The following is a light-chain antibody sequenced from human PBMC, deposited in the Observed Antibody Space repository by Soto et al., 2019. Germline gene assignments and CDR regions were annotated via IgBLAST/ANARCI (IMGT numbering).Light chain of an antibody. V-gene: IGLV2-23*01. CDR1: SSDFGSYNL. CDR2: EDS. J-gene: IGLJ1*01. CDR3: CSHAGSSTYV. Sequence: QSALTQPASVSGSPGQSITISCTGTSSDFGSYNLVSWYQQHPGKAPKLMIYEDSKRPSGVSNRFSGSKSGNTASLTISGLQAEDDADYYCCSHAGSSTYVFGTGNKVTVL.